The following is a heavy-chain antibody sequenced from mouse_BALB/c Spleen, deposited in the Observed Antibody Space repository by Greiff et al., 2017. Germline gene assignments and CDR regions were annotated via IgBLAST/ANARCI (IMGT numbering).Heavy chain of an antibody. CDR1: GFNIKDTY. V-gene: IGHV14-3*02. CDR2: IDPANGNT. D-gene: IGHD2-4*01. J-gene: IGHJ4*01. CDR3: ASMITTGYAMDY. Sequence: EVQLQQSGAELVKPGASVKLSCTASGFNIKDTYMHWVKQRPEQGLEWIGRIDPANGNTKYDPKFQGKATITADTSSNTAYLQLSSLTSEDTAVYYCASMITTGYAMDYWGKGTSVTVSS.